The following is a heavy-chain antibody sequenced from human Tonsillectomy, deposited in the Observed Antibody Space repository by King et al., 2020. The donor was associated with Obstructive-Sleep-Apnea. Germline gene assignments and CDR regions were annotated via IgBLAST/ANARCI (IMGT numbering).Heavy chain of an antibody. V-gene: IGHV1-2*02. D-gene: IGHD4-17*01. Sequence: QLVQSGAEVKNPGASVKVSCKASGYTFTDDHMHWVRQAPGQGPEWMGWINPNSGGTNYAEKFQGRVTMAWDTSISTAYMALSRLRFDDTAVYYCARGKRGTTGTGRTDPYDCWGQGTLVTVSS. J-gene: IGHJ4*02. CDR3: ARGKRGTTGTGRTDPYDC. CDR2: INPNSGGT. CDR1: GYTFTDDH.